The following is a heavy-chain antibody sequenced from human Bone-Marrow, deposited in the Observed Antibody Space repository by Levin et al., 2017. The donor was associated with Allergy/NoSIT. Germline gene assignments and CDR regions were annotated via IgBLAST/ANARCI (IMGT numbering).Heavy chain of an antibody. Sequence: PGGSLRLSCTASGFTFSIYAMSWVRQAPGKGLEWVAGISGSGGHAYYADAVKGRFTISRDNAKYSLYLQMSGLRAEDTARYYCANVGSPILIPDEQHTSFSYYGMDVWGLGTTVTVSS. CDR2: ISGSGGHA. D-gene: IGHD1/OR15-1a*01. CDR3: ANVGSPILIPDEQHTSFSYYGMDV. J-gene: IGHJ6*02. CDR1: GFTFSIYA. V-gene: IGHV3-23*01.